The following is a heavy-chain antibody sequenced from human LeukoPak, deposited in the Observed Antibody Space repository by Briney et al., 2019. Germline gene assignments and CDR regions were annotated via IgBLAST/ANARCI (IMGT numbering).Heavy chain of an antibody. V-gene: IGHV1-8*01. CDR1: GYTFTSYD. CDR3: ARGFERDYYDASGYYSVD. Sequence: GASVKVSCKASGYTFTSYDINWVRQATGQGLEWMGWMNPTNGNTGYAQKSQGRVTMTRDTSITTAYMELSSLRSEDTAVYFCARGFERDYYDASGYYSVDWGQGTLVTVSS. D-gene: IGHD3-22*01. J-gene: IGHJ4*02. CDR2: MNPTNGNT.